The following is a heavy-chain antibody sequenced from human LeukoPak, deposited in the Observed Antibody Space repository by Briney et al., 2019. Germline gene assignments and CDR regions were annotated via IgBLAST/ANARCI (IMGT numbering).Heavy chain of an antibody. CDR3: VGGAARGFDY. D-gene: IGHD6-6*01. J-gene: IGHJ4*02. V-gene: IGHV1-24*01. CDR2: FDPEDGET. CDR1: GYTLTELS. Sequence: APVKVSCKVSGYTLTELSMHWVRQAPGKGLEWMGGFDPEDGETIYAQKFQGRVTMTEDTSTDTAYMELSSLRSEDTAVYYCVGGAARGFDYWGQGTLVTVSS.